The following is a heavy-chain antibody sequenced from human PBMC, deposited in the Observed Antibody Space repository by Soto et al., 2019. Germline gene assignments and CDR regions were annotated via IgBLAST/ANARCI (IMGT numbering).Heavy chain of an antibody. CDR3: AKGGRQWLVTTDFNY. D-gene: IGHD6-19*01. CDR1: GFTFSDYA. CDR2: VSHDGRNT. J-gene: IGHJ4*02. V-gene: IGHV3-30*18. Sequence: VQLVESGGGVVQPGRSLRLSCAASGFTFSDYAMHWVRQAPGKGLEWVAVVSHDGRNTHYADSVKGRFTISRDSSKNAVSLAMTSLRAEHTAVYYCAKGGRQWLVTTDFNYWGQGALVPVSS.